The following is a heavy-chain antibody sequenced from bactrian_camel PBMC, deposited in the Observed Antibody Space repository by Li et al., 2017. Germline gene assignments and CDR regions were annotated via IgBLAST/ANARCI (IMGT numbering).Heavy chain of an antibody. J-gene: IGHJ6*01. V-gene: IGHV3S1*01. CDR1: YYVYKGAC. CDR3: AARGPYCYTKLSVRDFTY. CDR2: IDTGDGST. D-gene: IGHD2*01. Sequence: HVQLVESGGGSVQVGGSLNLSCEVSYYVYKGACSGWFRQAPGQEREGVAAIDTGDGSTYYLNSVEGRFTISHDNAKNTVYLQMNSLKPEDTAMYYCAARGPYCYTKLSVRDFTYWGQGTQVT.